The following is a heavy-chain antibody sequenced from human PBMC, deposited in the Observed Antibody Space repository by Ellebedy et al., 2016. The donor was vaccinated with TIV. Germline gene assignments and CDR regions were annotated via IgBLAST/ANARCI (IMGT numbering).Heavy chain of an antibody. CDR2: ISWNSGTI. CDR3: AKGANDILTGYCVS. Sequence: SLKISXAASGFTFDDYAMHWVRQAPGKGLEWVSGISWNSGTIGYADSVKGRFTMSRDNAKNSLYLQMNSLRPEDTALYYCAKGANDILTGYCVSWGQGTLVTVSS. CDR1: GFTFDDYA. V-gene: IGHV3-9*01. J-gene: IGHJ5*02. D-gene: IGHD3-9*01.